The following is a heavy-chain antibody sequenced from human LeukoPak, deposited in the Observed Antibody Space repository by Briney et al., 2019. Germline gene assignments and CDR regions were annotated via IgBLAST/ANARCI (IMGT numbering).Heavy chain of an antibody. V-gene: IGHV1-8*01. D-gene: IGHD3-3*01. CDR2: MNPNSGNT. CDR1: GYTFTSYD. CDR3: ARGLRDFWSGYYFDY. J-gene: IGHJ4*02. Sequence: ASVKVSCKASGYTFTSYDINWVRQATGQGLERMGWMNPNSGNTGYAQKFQGRVTMTRNTSISTAYMELSSLRSEDTAVYYCARGLRDFWSGYYFDYWGQGTLVTVSS.